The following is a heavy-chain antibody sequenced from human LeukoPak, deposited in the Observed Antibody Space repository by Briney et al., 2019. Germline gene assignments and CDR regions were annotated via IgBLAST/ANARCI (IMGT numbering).Heavy chain of an antibody. V-gene: IGHV3-30*18. Sequence: GGTLRLSCAASGFTFSDYYMSWIRQAPGKGLEWVAVISYDGSNKYYADSVKGRFTISRDNSKNTLYLQMNSLRAEDTAVYYCAKEGSGWYEGSFDYWGQGTLVTVSS. J-gene: IGHJ4*02. CDR3: AKEGSGWYEGSFDY. D-gene: IGHD6-19*01. CDR2: ISYDGSNK. CDR1: GFTFSDYY.